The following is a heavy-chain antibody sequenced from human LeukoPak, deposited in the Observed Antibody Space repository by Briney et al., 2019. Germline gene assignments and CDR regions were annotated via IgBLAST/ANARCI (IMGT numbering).Heavy chain of an antibody. V-gene: IGHV4-59*01. CDR3: ARVADYYDSSGYYDY. Sequence: SETLSLTCTVSGGSISSYYWSWIRQPPGKGLEWIGYIYYSGSTNYNPSLKSRVTISVDTSKNQFSLKLSSVTAADTAVYYCARVADYYDSSGYYDYWGQGTLVTVSS. CDR1: GGSISSYY. J-gene: IGHJ4*02. CDR2: IYYSGST. D-gene: IGHD3-22*01.